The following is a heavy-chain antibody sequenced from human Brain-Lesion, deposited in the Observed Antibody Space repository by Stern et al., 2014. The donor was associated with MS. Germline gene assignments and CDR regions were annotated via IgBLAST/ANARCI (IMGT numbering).Heavy chain of an antibody. D-gene: IGHD2-21*01. CDR3: AREHQYSNAFDI. CDR1: GFTFNTYW. J-gene: IGHJ3*02. Sequence: EVHLGESGGGLVQPGGSLRLSCTASGFTFNTYWMHWVRQAPGKRLVWVSRINTYGNSITYADSVKGRFTISRDNAESTLYMQLNGLRPEDTAVYYCAREHQYSNAFDIWGQGTKVTVSS. V-gene: IGHV3-74*03. CDR2: INTYGNSI.